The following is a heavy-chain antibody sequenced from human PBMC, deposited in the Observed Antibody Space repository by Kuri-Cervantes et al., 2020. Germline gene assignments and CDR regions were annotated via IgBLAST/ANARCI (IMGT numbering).Heavy chain of an antibody. Sequence: GESLKISCAASGFTFSSYSMNWVRQAPGKGLEWVSYISSSSSTIYYADSVKGRFTISRDNAKNSLFLQMHSLRVEDTAIYYCARLRGGYDFDYWGQGTLVTVSS. CDR2: ISSSSSTI. CDR1: GFTFSSYS. D-gene: IGHD3-22*01. CDR3: ARLRGGYDFDY. V-gene: IGHV3-48*04. J-gene: IGHJ4*02.